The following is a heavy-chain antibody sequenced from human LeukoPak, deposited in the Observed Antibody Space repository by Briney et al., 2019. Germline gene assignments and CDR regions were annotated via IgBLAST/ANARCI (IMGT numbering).Heavy chain of an antibody. V-gene: IGHV4-4*07. CDR1: GGSISSYY. J-gene: IGHJ5*02. D-gene: IGHD3-3*01. CDR2: IYTSGST. CDR3: ARDHPYYDFWSGQGLNWFDP. Sequence: SETLSLTCTVSGGSISSYYWSWIRQPAGKGLEWIGRIYTSGSTNYNPSLKSRVTMLVDTSKNQFSLKLSSVTAADTAVYYCARDHPYYDFWSGQGLNWFDPWGQGTLVTVSS.